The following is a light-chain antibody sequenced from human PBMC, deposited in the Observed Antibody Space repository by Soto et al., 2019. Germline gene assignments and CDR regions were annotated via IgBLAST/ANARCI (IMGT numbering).Light chain of an antibody. CDR1: QGISSY. V-gene: IGKV1-8*01. Sequence: AIRMTQSPSSFSASTGDRVTITCRASQGISSYLAWYQQKPGKAPKLLIYAASTLQSGVPSRFSGSGSGTDFTLTISCLQSEDFATYYCQQVNVYPSTFGGGTKGDIK. J-gene: IGKJ4*01. CDR3: QQVNVYPST. CDR2: AAS.